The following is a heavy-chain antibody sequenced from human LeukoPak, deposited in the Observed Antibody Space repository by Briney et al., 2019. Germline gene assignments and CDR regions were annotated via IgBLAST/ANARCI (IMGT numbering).Heavy chain of an antibody. CDR2: ISGSGGST. D-gene: IGHD3-22*01. Sequence: PGGFLRLSCAVSGFTFSSYAMSWVRQAPGKGLEWVSAISGSGGSTYYADSVKGRFTISRDNSKNTLYLQMNSLRAEDTAVYYCAKGLTMIVVRVDIWGQGTMVTVSS. CDR1: GFTFSSYA. V-gene: IGHV3-23*01. CDR3: AKGLTMIVVRVDI. J-gene: IGHJ3*02.